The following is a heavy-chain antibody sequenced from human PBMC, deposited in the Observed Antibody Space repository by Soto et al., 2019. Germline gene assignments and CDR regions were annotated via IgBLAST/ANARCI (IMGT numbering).Heavy chain of an antibody. J-gene: IGHJ5*02. V-gene: IGHV4-31*03. Sequence: QVQLQESGPGLVKPSQTLSLTCTVSGGSVSSSDYYWSWIRQHPGKGLEWIGYLYYSGSAYYNPSLKSRVKISVDTSKIQFSLTLTSVTAADTAVYYCAREVSPNSRGWYTVLVRWFDPWGQGTLVTVSS. CDR2: LYYSGSA. D-gene: IGHD6-19*01. CDR3: AREVSPNSRGWYTVLVRWFDP. CDR1: GGSVSSSDYY.